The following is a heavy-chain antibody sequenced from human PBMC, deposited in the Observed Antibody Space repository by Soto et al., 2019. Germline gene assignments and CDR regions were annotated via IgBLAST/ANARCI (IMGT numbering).Heavy chain of an antibody. CDR2: ISVSGGST. CDR1: GFTFSSYA. D-gene: IGHD1-26*01. J-gene: IGHJ4*02. Sequence: EVQLLESGGCLVQPGGSLRLSCAASGFTFSSYAMSWVRQAPGKGLEWVSAISVSGGSTYYADSVKGRFTTSRDNSKNTLYLQMNSLRAEDTAVYYCAKDGVSGSYYFYFDSWGQGALVTVSS. CDR3: AKDGVSGSYYFYFDS. V-gene: IGHV3-23*01.